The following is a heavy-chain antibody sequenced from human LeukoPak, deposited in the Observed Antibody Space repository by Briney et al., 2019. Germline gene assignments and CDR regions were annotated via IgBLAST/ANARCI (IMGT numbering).Heavy chain of an antibody. CDR3: AKDRCSNGIGCYYYYMDV. CDR2: ISSSGSTI. V-gene: IGHV3-11*04. CDR1: GFTFSDYY. J-gene: IGHJ6*03. Sequence: GGSLRLSCAASGFTFSDYYMSWIRQAPGKGLEWVSYISSSGSTIYYADSVKGRFSISRDSSKNILYLQMNSLRAEDTAVYYCAKDRCSNGIGCYYYYMDVWGKGTTVTISS. D-gene: IGHD2-8*01.